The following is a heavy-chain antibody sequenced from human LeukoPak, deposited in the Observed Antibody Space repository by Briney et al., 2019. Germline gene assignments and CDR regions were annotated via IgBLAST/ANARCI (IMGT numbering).Heavy chain of an antibody. CDR1: GFTFSSSA. CDR3: ARGADTAWVKLHPKNWFCDR. D-gene: IGHD5-18*01. CDR2: ISYDGRTQ. Sequence: GGSLRLACAASGFTFSSSAMHWVRQAPDKGLEWVAVISYDGRTQYYADSVKGRLSISRTNYKNTLSLQINNLTVDNPAVYYFARGADTAWVKLHPKNWFCDRWGRGTRVTVSS. V-gene: IGHV3-30*04. J-gene: IGHJ2*01.